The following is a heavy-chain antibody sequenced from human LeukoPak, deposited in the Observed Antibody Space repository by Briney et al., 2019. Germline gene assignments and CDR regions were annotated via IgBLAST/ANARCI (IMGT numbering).Heavy chain of an antibody. Sequence: GGSLRLSCAASGFTFSSYAMSWVRQAPGKGLEWVSAISGSGGSTYCADSVKGRFAISGDNSKNTLYLQMNSLRAEDTAVYYCAKDIVGARGGFDYWGQGTLVTVSS. CDR2: ISGSGGST. CDR1: GFTFSSYA. D-gene: IGHD1-26*01. J-gene: IGHJ4*02. CDR3: AKDIVGARGGFDY. V-gene: IGHV3-23*01.